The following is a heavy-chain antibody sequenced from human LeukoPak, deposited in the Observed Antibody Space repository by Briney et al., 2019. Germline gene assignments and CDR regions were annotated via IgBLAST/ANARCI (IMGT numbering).Heavy chain of an antibody. Sequence: PGRSVTLSCAASGFIFSSYGMHWLRQAPGKGLEWVAVISYDGSNKKYADSVKDRSTISRDNSKNTLYLQMNSLRAEDTAVYYCVTVEDDFGEQHWGQGTLVTVSS. CDR1: GFIFSSYG. J-gene: IGHJ1*01. CDR2: ISYDGSNK. CDR3: VTVEDDFGEQH. D-gene: IGHD1-1*01. V-gene: IGHV3-30*03.